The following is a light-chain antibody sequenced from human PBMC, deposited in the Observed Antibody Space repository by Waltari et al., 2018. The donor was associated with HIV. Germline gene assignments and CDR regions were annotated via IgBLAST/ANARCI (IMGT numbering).Light chain of an antibody. Sequence: QSALTQPASVSGSPGQSITISCTGASSDVGDYNYVSWYQQHPGKATKLMIYDVSNRPSGVSTRFSGSKSGNTASLTISGLQAEDEADYYCSSYTGSSTLGVFGTGTRVTVL. CDR3: SSYTGSSTLGV. J-gene: IGLJ1*01. CDR1: SSDVGDYNY. V-gene: IGLV2-14*03. CDR2: DVS.